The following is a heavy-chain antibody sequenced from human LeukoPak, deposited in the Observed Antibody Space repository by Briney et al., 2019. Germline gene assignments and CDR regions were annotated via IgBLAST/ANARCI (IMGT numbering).Heavy chain of an antibody. CDR1: GFTFDDYA. CDR2: ISWNSGSI. J-gene: IGHJ3*02. D-gene: IGHD4-17*01. CDR3: AKADGDSDAFDI. V-gene: IGHV3-9*03. Sequence: GGSLRLSCAASGFTFDDYAMHWVRQAPGMGLEWVSGISWNSGSIGYADSVKGRFTISRDNATNSLYLQMNSLRAEDMALYYCAKADGDSDAFDIWGQGTMVTVSS.